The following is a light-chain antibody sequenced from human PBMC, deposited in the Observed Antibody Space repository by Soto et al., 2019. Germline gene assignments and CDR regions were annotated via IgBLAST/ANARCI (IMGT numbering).Light chain of an antibody. J-gene: IGLJ1*01. CDR3: SSYTTSNARQIV. Sequence: QSVLTQPASVSGSPGQSITLSCTGTNSDVGGYNYVSWYQQHPGKAPKFMIYDVSNRPSGVSNRFSGSKSGNTASLTISGLQAEDEADYYCSSYTTSNARQIVFGTGTKVTVL. CDR1: NSDVGGYNY. V-gene: IGLV2-14*01. CDR2: DVS.